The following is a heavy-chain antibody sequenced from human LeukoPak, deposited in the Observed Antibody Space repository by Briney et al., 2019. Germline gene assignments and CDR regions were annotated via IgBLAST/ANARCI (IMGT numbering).Heavy chain of an antibody. D-gene: IGHD3-16*01. CDR3: ARRVPSQVITDYFDY. V-gene: IGHV3-48*04. Sequence: PGGSLRLSCAASGFTFSAYSMNWVRQAPGKGLEWISFIDSSTRTIFYADSVKGRFTISRDNAKNSLFLQMNSLRAEDTAVYYCARRVPSQVITDYFDYWGREPWSPSPQ. CDR1: GFTFSAYS. CDR2: IDSSTRTI. J-gene: IGHJ4*02.